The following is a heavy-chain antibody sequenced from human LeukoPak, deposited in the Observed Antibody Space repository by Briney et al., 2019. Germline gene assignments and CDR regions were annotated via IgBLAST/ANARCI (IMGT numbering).Heavy chain of an antibody. J-gene: IGHJ4*02. CDR1: GGSISSSSYY. V-gene: IGHV4-39*07. CDR2: INHSGST. D-gene: IGHD6-6*01. Sequence: SETLSLTCTVSGGSISSSSYYWGWIRQPPGKGLEWIGEINHSGSTNYNPSLKSRVTISVDTSKNQFSLKLSSVTAADTAVYYCARRGVYSSSDYWGQGTLVTVSS. CDR3: ARRGVYSSSDY.